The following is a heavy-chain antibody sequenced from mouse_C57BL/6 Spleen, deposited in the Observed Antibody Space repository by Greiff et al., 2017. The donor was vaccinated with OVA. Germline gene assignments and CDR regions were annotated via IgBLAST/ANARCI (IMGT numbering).Heavy chain of an antibody. CDR3: ARGGGKDGYYCDY. CDR1: GYTFTSYW. D-gene: IGHD2-3*01. CDR2: IHPNSGST. V-gene: IGHV1-64*01. J-gene: IGHJ2*01. Sequence: VQLQQSGAELVKPGASVKLSCKASGYTFTSYWMHWVKQRPGQGLEWIGMIHPNSGSTNYNEKFKSKATLTVDKSSSTAYMQLSSLTSEDSAVYYGARGGGKDGYYCDYWGQGTTLTVSS.